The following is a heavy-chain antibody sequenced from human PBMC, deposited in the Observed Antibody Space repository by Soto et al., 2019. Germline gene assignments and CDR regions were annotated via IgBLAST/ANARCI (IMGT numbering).Heavy chain of an antibody. D-gene: IGHD2-8*02. CDR2: ISSSSSYI. Sequence: GGSLRLSCAASVFTFSSYSMNWVRQAPGKGLEWVSSISSSSSYIYYADSVKGRFTISRDNAKNSLYLQMNSLRAEDTAVYYCARDLVGLYYGMDVWGQGTTVTVSS. CDR1: VFTFSSYS. J-gene: IGHJ6*02. CDR3: ARDLVGLYYGMDV. V-gene: IGHV3-21*01.